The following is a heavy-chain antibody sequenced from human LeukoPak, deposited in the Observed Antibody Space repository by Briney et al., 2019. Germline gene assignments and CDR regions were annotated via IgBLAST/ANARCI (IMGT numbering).Heavy chain of an antibody. D-gene: IGHD3-9*01. CDR2: INPNSGGT. J-gene: IGHJ4*02. Sequence: ASVKVSCKASGYTFTSYYMHWVRQAPGQGLEWMGWINPNSGGTNYAQKFQGRVTMTRDTSISTAYMELSRLRSDDTAVYYCARVDDDILTGYTYWGQGTLVTVSS. V-gene: IGHV1-2*02. CDR3: ARVDDDILTGYTY. CDR1: GYTFTSYY.